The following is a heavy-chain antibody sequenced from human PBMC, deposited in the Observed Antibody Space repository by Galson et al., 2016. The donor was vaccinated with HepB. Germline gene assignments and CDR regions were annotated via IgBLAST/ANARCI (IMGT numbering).Heavy chain of an antibody. CDR1: GVSISSRNW. V-gene: IGHV4-4*02. Sequence: SETLSLTCAVSGVSISSRNWWSWVRQPPGKGLEWIGEINQSGTTNYNPSVKSRVTISVDKSQNQFSLRLISLTAADPAVYYCASNRGSGSYFDGWGQGTLVTVSS. J-gene: IGHJ4*02. D-gene: IGHD3-10*01. CDR2: INQSGTT. CDR3: ASNRGSGSYFDG.